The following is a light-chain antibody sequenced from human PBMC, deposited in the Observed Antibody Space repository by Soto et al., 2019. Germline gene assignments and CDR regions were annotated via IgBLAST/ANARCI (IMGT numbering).Light chain of an antibody. V-gene: IGKV3-15*01. CDR2: GAY. J-gene: IGKJ5*01. CDR3: QQRQYWPQIP. CDR1: QSVSSN. Sequence: IVMQKAAAVLSVSLGYRDTLSCRGSQSVSSNLAWYQLKPGQAHRVLIYGAYTRATGIPARFSGIVSGTEFTLTISSLQSEDLAVYYGQQRQYWPQIPVGQLTRLANK.